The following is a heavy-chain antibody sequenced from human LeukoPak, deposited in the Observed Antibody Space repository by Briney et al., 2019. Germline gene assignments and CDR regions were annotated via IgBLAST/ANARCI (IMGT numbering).Heavy chain of an antibody. V-gene: IGHV3-21*01. CDR3: ARLYRVAATFDP. Sequence: VRSLRLSCAASGFTFSSYIMNWVRQAPGKGLEWVSSISSSIRYIFYAESVKGRFTISRDNAKNSLYLQMNSLRAEDTSVYYCARLYRVAATFDPWGQGTLVTVSS. D-gene: IGHD2-15*01. CDR2: ISSSIRYI. J-gene: IGHJ5*02. CDR1: GFTFSSYI.